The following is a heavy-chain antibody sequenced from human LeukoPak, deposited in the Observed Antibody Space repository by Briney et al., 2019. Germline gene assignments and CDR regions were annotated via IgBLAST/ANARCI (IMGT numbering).Heavy chain of an antibody. Sequence: GESLKISCKGSGYSFPSYWITWVRQMPGKGLEWMGSIDPSDSYTNYSPSFQGHVTISADKSISTAYLQWSSLMASDTAMYYCARAYYDILTGYSLSDYWGQGTLVTVSS. D-gene: IGHD3-9*01. J-gene: IGHJ4*02. V-gene: IGHV5-10-1*01. CDR1: GYSFPSYW. CDR3: ARAYYDILTGYSLSDY. CDR2: IDPSDSYT.